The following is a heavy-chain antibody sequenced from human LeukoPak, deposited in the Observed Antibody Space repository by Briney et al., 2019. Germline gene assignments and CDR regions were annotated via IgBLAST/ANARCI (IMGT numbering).Heavy chain of an antibody. CDR1: GFTFSSYW. D-gene: IGHD3-16*01. V-gene: IGHV3-74*01. CDR3: AGERTDMIGD. J-gene: IGHJ4*02. Sequence: PGGSLRLSCAVSGFTFSSYWMHWVRQAPWKGLVWVSRINSDGSSTSYADSVKGRFTISRDNAKNTLYLQMNSLRAEDTAVYYCAGERTDMIGDWGQGTLVTVSS. CDR2: INSDGSST.